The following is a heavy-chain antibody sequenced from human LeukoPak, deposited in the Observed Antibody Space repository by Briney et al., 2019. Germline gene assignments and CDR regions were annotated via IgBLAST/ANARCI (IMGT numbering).Heavy chain of an antibody. V-gene: IGHV6-1*01. CDR2: TYYRSKWYN. CDR1: GDSVSGNTAA. Sequence: SHTLSLTCAISGDSVSGNTAAWNWIMQSPSRGLEGLGRTYYRSKWYNDYAVSVKGRITINPDTSKNQFSLQLNAVTPEDTAVYYCARAEGSGSYYAWGQGTLVTVSS. CDR3: ARAEGSGSYYA. D-gene: IGHD3-10*01. J-gene: IGHJ4*02.